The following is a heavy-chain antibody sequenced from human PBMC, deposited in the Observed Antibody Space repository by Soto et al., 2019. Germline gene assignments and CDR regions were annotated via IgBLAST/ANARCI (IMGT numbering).Heavy chain of an antibody. V-gene: IGHV1-46*01. CDR2: INPSGIST. J-gene: IGHJ4*02. CDR3: ARVPVSYRAPCSGGSCYLFDY. CDR1: GYTFTNYY. Sequence: ASVKVSRKTSGYTFTNYYIHWVRQAPGQGLEWMGVINPSGISTTYAQKFQGRVTMTRDTSTSTVYMDLSSLRPEDTAVYFCARVPVSYRAPCSGGSCYLFDYWGQGTLVTVSS. D-gene: IGHD2-15*01.